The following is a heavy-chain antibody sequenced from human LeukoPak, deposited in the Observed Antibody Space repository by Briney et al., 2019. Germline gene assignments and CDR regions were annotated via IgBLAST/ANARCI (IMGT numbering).Heavy chain of an antibody. CDR2: IYTSGST. CDR1: GDSISSGDYY. D-gene: IGHD3-3*01. J-gene: IGHJ6*03. Sequence: SETLSLTCTVSGDSISSGDYYWSWIRQPAGKGLEWIGRIYTSGSTNYNPSLKSRVTISVDTSKNQFSLKLSSVTAADTAVYYCARTWAIFGVVDYYYYMDVWGKGTTVTVSS. V-gene: IGHV4-61*02. CDR3: ARTWAIFGVVDYYYYMDV.